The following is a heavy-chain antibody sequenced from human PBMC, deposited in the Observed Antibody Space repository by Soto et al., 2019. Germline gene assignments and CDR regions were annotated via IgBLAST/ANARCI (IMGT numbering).Heavy chain of an antibody. Sequence: RASVKVSCKASGYTFTGYYMHWVRQAPGQGLEWMGWINPNSGGTNYAQKFQGSVTMTRDTSISTAYMELSRLRSDDTAVYYCARDPPYDSSGYYLDYWGQGTLVTVSS. CDR1: GYTFTGYY. V-gene: IGHV1-2*02. CDR2: INPNSGGT. CDR3: ARDPPYDSSGYYLDY. J-gene: IGHJ4*02. D-gene: IGHD3-22*01.